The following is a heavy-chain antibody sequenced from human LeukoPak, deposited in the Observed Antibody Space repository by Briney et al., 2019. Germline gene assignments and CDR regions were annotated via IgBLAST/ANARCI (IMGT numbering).Heavy chain of an antibody. J-gene: IGHJ4*02. CDR3: AKHRVLLWFGELLNFDY. CDR2: INQYGSEK. V-gene: IGHV3-7*01. Sequence: GGSPRLSCAASVVSFCSDWMSWVCAGPGGGLEWVAHINQYGSEKYYVDSVKGRFTSSRDNAKNTLYLQMNSLRAEDTAVYYCAKHRVLLWFGELLNFDYWGQGTLVTVSS. CDR1: VVSFCSDW. D-gene: IGHD3-10*01.